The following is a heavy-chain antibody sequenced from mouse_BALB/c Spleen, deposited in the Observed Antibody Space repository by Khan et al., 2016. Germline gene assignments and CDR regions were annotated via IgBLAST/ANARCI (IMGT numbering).Heavy chain of an antibody. D-gene: IGHD1-2*01. Sequence: EVQLQESGPDLVKPSQSLSLTCTVTGYSITSGYSWHWIRQFPGNKLEWMGYIHYSGSTNYNPSLKSRISITRDTSKNQFFLQLNSVTTEDTATDYCATWDYYGSAFAYWGQGTLVTVSA. CDR3: ATWDYYGSAFAY. V-gene: IGHV3-1*02. CDR1: GYSITSGYS. J-gene: IGHJ3*01. CDR2: IHYSGST.